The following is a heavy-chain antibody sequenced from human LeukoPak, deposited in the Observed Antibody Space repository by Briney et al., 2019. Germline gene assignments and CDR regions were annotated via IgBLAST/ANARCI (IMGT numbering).Heavy chain of an antibody. Sequence: PGGSLRLSCAASGFTFSSYSMNWVRQAAGKGLEWVSSISSSSSYIYYADSVKGRFTISRDNAKNSLYLQMNSLRAEDTAVYYCARDRSMVATSDFDYWGQGTLVTVSS. D-gene: IGHD5-12*01. V-gene: IGHV3-21*01. CDR1: GFTFSSYS. CDR3: ARDRSMVATSDFDY. J-gene: IGHJ4*02. CDR2: ISSSSSYI.